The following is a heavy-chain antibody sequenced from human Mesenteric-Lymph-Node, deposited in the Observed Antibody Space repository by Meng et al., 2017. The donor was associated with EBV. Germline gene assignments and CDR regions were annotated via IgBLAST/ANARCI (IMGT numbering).Heavy chain of an antibody. V-gene: IGHV4-4*02. CDR2: IYHSGST. J-gene: IGHJ4*02. D-gene: IGHD4-17*01. CDR1: GVSISSNNW. CDR3: AKGAGEIDY. Sequence: QVQLQESGPGLAKPSXXLSLTCDVSGVSISSNNWWSWVRQPPGKGLEWIGAIYHSGSTNFNPSLKSRVTISVDKSKNQFSLRLSSVTAADTAVYYCAKGAGEIDYWGQGTLVTVSS.